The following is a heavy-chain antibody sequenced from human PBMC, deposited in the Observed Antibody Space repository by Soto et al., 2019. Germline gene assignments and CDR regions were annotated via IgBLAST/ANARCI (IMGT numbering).Heavy chain of an antibody. CDR2: ISGNGGST. CDR1: GLTFSAYA. V-gene: IGHV3-23*01. Sequence: PGGSLRLSCVPSGLTFSAYAMSWFRQAPGKGLEWVSAISGNGGSTYYADSVKGRFTISRDNSKKTLYLQMNSLRAEDTAIYYCASYRGSSGTTTNWFDPWGQGTLVTVSS. CDR3: ASYRGSSGTTTNWFDP. D-gene: IGHD1-1*01. J-gene: IGHJ5*02.